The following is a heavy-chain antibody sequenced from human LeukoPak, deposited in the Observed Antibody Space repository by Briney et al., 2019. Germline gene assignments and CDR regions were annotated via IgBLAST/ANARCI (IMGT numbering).Heavy chain of an antibody. Sequence: GSLRLSCAASGFTFSSYSMNWVRQAPGKGLEWVAFIRYDGSQKYYADSVKGRFTISRDNSKNTLHLQMNSLRAEDTAVYYCVTEGYCSSGSCYPLDVWGKGTTVTVSS. J-gene: IGHJ6*04. D-gene: IGHD2-15*01. CDR3: VTEGYCSSGSCYPLDV. V-gene: IGHV3-30*02. CDR1: GFTFSSYS. CDR2: IRYDGSQK.